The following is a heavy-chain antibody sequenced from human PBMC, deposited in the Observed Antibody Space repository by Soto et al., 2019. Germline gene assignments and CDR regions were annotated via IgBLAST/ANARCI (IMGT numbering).Heavy chain of an antibody. J-gene: IGHJ4*02. D-gene: IGHD3-22*01. V-gene: IGHV4-34*01. Sequence: TSETLSLTCAVYGGSFSAYYWSWIRQPPGKGLEWIGEINHSGGTSYNPSLKSRVTISVDTSKSQFSLKLTSVTAADRAVYSCPRGSVDTVASIGFYEYWGQGTPVTVSS. CDR2: INHSGGT. CDR3: PRGSVDTVASIGFYEY. CDR1: GGSFSAYY.